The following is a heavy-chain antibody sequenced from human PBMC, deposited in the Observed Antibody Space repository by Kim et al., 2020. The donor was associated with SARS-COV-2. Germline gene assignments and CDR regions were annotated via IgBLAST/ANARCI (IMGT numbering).Heavy chain of an antibody. V-gene: IGHV3-48*02. Sequence: GGSLRLSCAASGFSFSLFSMDWVRQAPGKGLEWVAYISSGGDTIHYSDSANGRFTISRDNARTSVSMQMNNLRDEDTAVYYCARVWLQNSFDYWGQGTPV. D-gene: IGHD5-12*01. J-gene: IGHJ4*02. CDR3: ARVWLQNSFDY. CDR1: GFSFSLFS. CDR2: ISSGGDTI.